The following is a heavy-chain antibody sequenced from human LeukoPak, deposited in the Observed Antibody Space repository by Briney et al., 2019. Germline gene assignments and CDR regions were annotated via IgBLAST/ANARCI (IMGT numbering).Heavy chain of an antibody. CDR3: ARGTIAPRLQH. V-gene: IGHV4-38-2*02. CDR1: GYSISSNYY. J-gene: IGHJ1*01. Sequence: SETLSLTCTVSGYSISSNYYWAWIRQPPGQGLEWIGSIYHPVDTSYNPSLKSRVTISVDTSKNQFSLKLSSVTAADTAVYYCARGTIAPRLQHWGQGTLVTVSS. D-gene: IGHD6-6*01. CDR2: IYHPVDT.